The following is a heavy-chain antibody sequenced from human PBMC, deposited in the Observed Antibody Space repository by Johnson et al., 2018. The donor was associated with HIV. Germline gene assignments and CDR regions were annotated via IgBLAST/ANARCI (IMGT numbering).Heavy chain of an antibody. CDR2: ISSSGSTI. D-gene: IGHD6-13*01. V-gene: IGHV3-11*04. CDR1: GFTFSDYY. CDR3: ARDHSSSWYRGFGGAFDI. Sequence: QVQLVESGGGLVKPGGSLRLSCAASGFTFSDYYMSWISQAPGKGLEWVSYISSSGSTIYYADSVKGRFTISRDNAKNSLYLQMNSLRAEDTAVYYCARDHSSSWYRGFGGAFDIWGQGTMVTVS. J-gene: IGHJ3*02.